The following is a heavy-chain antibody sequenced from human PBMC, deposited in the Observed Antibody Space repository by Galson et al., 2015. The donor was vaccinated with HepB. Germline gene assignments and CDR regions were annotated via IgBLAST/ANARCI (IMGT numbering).Heavy chain of an antibody. CDR3: AVVAFGYLDY. Sequence: SVKVSCKASGYTFTNYYVSWVRQAPGQGLEWIGLINPHDGNTVYADQFRDGVTMTTDTSTGTAYLELNRLRLDDTAIYYCAVVAFGYLDYWGQGTLVTVSS. CDR1: GYTFTNYY. D-gene: IGHD5-12*01. J-gene: IGHJ4*02. V-gene: IGHV1-46*03. CDR2: INPHDGNT.